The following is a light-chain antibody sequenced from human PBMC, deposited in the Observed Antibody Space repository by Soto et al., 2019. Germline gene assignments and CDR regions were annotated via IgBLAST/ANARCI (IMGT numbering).Light chain of an antibody. CDR3: QQRHMWPIT. J-gene: IGKJ5*01. V-gene: IGKV3-11*01. CDR1: RSFRGL. CDR2: DAY. Sequence: EVVLTQSPGTLSLSPGERVTLSCRASRSFRGLLAWYQQKPGQAPRLLIYDAYNRATGIPPRFSGSGSGTDFTLTISSLEPEDSAVYYCQQRHMWPITFGQGTRLEI.